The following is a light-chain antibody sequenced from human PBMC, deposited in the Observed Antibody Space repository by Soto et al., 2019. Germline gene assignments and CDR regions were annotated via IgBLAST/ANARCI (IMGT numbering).Light chain of an antibody. CDR2: EVV. CDR3: KTYAGSNTYV. Sequence: QSALTQPPSAAGSPGQSVTISCTGTKSDSGVYDLVSWYQHHPGKAPRLIIYEVVQRPSGVPDRFSGSKSGNTASLTVSRLQAAAAADYFCKTYAGSNTYVFGSGTKVTVL. CDR1: KSDSGVYDL. V-gene: IGLV2-8*01. J-gene: IGLJ1*01.